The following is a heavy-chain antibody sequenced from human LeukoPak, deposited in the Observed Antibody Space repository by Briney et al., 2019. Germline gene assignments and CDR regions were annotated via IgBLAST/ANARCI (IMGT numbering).Heavy chain of an antibody. V-gene: IGHV1-69*01. CDR3: ARDMDSGPDFFDY. J-gene: IGHJ4*02. CDR2: IIPIFGTA. CDR1: GGTFSSYA. D-gene: IGHD1-26*01. Sequence: SVKVSCKASGGTFSSYAISWVRQAPGQGLEWMGGIIPIFGTANYAQKFQSRVTITADESTSTAYMELSRLRSDDTAVYYCARDMDSGPDFFDYWGLGTLVTVSS.